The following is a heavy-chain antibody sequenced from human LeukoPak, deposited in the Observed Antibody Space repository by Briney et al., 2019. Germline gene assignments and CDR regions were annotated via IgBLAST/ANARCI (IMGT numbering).Heavy chain of an antibody. CDR3: AKDPTDFDSSGQTYFDY. D-gene: IGHD3-22*01. Sequence: GGSLRLSCAASGFTFSSYGMYWVRQAPGKGLEWVAFIRYDGSNKYYADSVKGRFTISRDNSKNTLYLQMNSLRAEVTAVYYCAKDPTDFDSSGQTYFDYWGQGTLVTVSS. CDR2: IRYDGSNK. V-gene: IGHV3-30*02. CDR1: GFTFSSYG. J-gene: IGHJ4*02.